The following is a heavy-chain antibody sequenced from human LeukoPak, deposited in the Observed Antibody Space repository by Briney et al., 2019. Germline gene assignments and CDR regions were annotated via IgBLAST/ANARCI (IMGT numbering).Heavy chain of an antibody. D-gene: IGHD3-3*01. CDR1: GYSFTIYY. J-gene: IGHJ6*03. V-gene: IGHV1-46*01. CDR3: DSSGVLMRNADQSSYYDFWSGYYNYYYYYIDV. CDR2: INPSGGST. Sequence: GASVKVSCKASGYSFTIYYIHWVRQAPGQVREWIGIINPSGGSTSYAQKLQGRVTMARDMYTRTVYMELSSLRSEDLAVYYCDSSGVLMRNADQSSYYDFWSGYYNYYYYYIDVWGKGTTVTVCS.